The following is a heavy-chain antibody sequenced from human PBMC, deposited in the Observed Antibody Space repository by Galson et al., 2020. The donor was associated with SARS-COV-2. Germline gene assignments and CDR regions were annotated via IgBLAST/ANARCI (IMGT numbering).Heavy chain of an antibody. Sequence: GESLKIPCKGSGYSFNSYWIGWVRQMPRKGLEWMGIIYPGDSDTRYSPSFQGQVTIPADKSISSAYVPWSSLKASDTAMYYCARHRGWQWGCSVVGFDPWGQGTLVTVSS. CDR2: IYPGDSDT. D-gene: IGHD6-19*01. V-gene: IGHV5-51*01. CDR3: ARHRGWQWGCSVVGFDP. J-gene: IGHJ5*02. CDR1: GYSFNSYW.